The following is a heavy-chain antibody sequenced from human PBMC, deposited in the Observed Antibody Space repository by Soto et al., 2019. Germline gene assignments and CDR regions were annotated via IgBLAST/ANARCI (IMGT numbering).Heavy chain of an antibody. Sequence: GGSLRLSCAASGFTLISYAMSWVLQAPGRGLEWVSAISGGGNTYYADSVKGRFTISRDNSKSTLHLQMNSLRAEDTAVYYCAKDVTTFRGGINHFDYWGQGALVTVSS. V-gene: IGHV3-23*01. CDR3: AKDVTTFRGGINHFDY. J-gene: IGHJ4*02. D-gene: IGHD3-10*01. CDR1: GFTLISYA. CDR2: ISGGGNT.